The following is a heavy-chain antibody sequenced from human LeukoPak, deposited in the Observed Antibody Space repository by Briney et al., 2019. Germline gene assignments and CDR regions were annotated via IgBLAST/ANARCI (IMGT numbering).Heavy chain of an antibody. J-gene: IGHJ6*02. CDR3: SYYYYGMDV. Sequence: GGSLRLSCAASGITFSSYSMNWVRQAPGKGLEWVSYISGSGSTIYYADSVKGRFTISRDNAKNSLYLQMNSLRDEDTAVYYCSYYYYGMDVWGQGTTVTVSS. V-gene: IGHV3-48*02. CDR1: GITFSSYS. CDR2: ISGSGSTI.